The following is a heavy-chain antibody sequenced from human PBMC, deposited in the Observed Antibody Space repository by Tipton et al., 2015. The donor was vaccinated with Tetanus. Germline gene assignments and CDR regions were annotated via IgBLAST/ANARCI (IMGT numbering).Heavy chain of an antibody. CDR3: ARTPDYYYGMDV. CDR2: IYYSGTT. V-gene: IGHV4-34*01. J-gene: IGHJ6*02. Sequence: TLSLTCAVYGGSFSAYYWSWIRQSPGKGLEWIGEIYYSGTTNYNPSLKSRVTISTDKSKNQVSLSLNSVTAADTAVYFCARTPDYYYGMDVWGQGTTVTVSS. CDR1: GGSFSAYY.